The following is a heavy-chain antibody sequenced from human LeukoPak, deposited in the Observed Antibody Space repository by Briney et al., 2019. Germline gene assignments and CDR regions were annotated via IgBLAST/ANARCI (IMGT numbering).Heavy chain of an antibody. Sequence: ASVKVSCKASGGTFSSYAISWVRQAPGQGLEWMGGIIPIFGTANYAQKFQGRVTITTDESTSTAYMELSSLRSEDTAVYYCARVIAAATAFDIWGQGTMVTVSS. CDR3: ARVIAAATAFDI. J-gene: IGHJ3*02. D-gene: IGHD6-13*01. V-gene: IGHV1-69*05. CDR1: GGTFSSYA. CDR2: IIPIFGTA.